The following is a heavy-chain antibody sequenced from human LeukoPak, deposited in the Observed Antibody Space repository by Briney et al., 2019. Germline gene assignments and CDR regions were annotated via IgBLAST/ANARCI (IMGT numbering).Heavy chain of an antibody. D-gene: IGHD3-22*01. J-gene: IGHJ4*02. V-gene: IGHV3-53*01. CDR2: IYSGGGT. Sequence: GGSLRLSCTASGFTFSNYRMSWVRQAPGKGLDWVSVIYSGGGTFHSDSVKGRFTVSGDYSKNTLYLQMNNLRADDTAVYYCARDSSGPAFWGQGTLVTVSS. CDR1: GFTFSNYR. CDR3: ARDSSGPAF.